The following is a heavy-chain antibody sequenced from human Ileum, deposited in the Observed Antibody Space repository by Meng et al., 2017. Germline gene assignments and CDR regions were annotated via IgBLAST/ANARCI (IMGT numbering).Heavy chain of an antibody. CDR1: GFTFRTYG. D-gene: IGHD3-3*01. V-gene: IGHV3-33*01. J-gene: IGHJ4*02. CDR3: ARDRDSHTLYFSSPDY. Sequence: GESLKISCAASGFTFRTYGMHWVRQAPGKGLEWVAVIWYDGSTKYYPDSVKGRFTITRDNPKETLYLELNSLRDEDTAIYYCARDRDSHTLYFSSPDYWGQGTLVTVSS. CDR2: IWYDGSTK.